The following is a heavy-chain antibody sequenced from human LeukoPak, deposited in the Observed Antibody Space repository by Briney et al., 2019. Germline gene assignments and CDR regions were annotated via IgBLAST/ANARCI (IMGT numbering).Heavy chain of an antibody. Sequence: GGSRGLSCAAPGFPSVSSWMHGAGKPPGRGRVWVSRINGDGSSTSYADSVKGRFTISRDNAKNTLYLQMNSLRAEDTAVYYCARGSTYYESSGQVPFDYWGQGTLVTVSS. V-gene: IGHV3-74*01. CDR2: INGDGSST. J-gene: IGHJ4*02. CDR3: ARGSTYYESSGQVPFDY. D-gene: IGHD3-22*01. CDR1: GFPSVSSW.